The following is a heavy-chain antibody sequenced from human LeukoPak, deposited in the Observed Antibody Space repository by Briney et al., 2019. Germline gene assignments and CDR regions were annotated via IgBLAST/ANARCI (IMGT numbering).Heavy chain of an antibody. V-gene: IGHV3-30*18. Sequence: GGSLRLSCAASGFTFSSYGMHWVRQAPGKGLEWVAVISYDGSNKYYADSVKGRFTIARDNSKNTLYLQMNSLRAEDTAVYYCAKEDRTGFDYWGQGTLVTVSS. CDR3: AKEDRTGFDY. CDR2: ISYDGSNK. CDR1: GFTFSSYG. J-gene: IGHJ4*02. D-gene: IGHD3-16*02.